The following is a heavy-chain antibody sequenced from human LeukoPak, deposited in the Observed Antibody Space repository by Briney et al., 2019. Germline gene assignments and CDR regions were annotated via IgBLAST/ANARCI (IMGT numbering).Heavy chain of an antibody. J-gene: IGHJ6*02. CDR2: ISAYNGNT. CDR1: GYTFTSYG. CDR3: AKAPAPYYYYYGMDV. V-gene: IGHV1-18*01. Sequence: ASVKVSCKASGYTFTSYGISWVRQAPGQGLEWMGWISAYNGNTNYAQKLQGRVTMTTDTSTSTAYMELRSLRSDDTAIYYCAKAPAPYYYYYGMDVWGQGTAVTVSS.